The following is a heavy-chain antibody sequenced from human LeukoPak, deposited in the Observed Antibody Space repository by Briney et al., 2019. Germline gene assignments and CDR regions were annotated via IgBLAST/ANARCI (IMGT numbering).Heavy chain of an antibody. CDR1: GFTFSSYA. CDR3: ARDSGSGYFIYFQH. Sequence: PGGSLRLSCAASGFTFSSYAMSWVRQAPGKGLEWVSAISGSGGSTYYADSVKGRFTISRDNSKNTLYLQMNSLRAEDTAVYYCARDSGSGYFIYFQHWGQGTLVTVSS. CDR2: ISGSGGST. D-gene: IGHD3-22*01. V-gene: IGHV3-23*01. J-gene: IGHJ1*01.